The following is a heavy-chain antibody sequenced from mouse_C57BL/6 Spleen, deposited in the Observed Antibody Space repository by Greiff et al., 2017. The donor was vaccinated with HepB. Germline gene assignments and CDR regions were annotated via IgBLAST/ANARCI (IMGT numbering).Heavy chain of an antibody. Sequence: EVQGVESGGGLVQPGGSMKLSCVASGFTFSNYWMNWVRQSPEKGLEWVAQIRLKSDNYATHYAESVKGRFTISRDDSKSSVYLQMNNLRAEDTGIYYCTSTMVTTPFAYWGQGTLVTVSA. J-gene: IGHJ3*01. CDR1: GFTFSNYW. CDR2: IRLKSDNYAT. V-gene: IGHV6-3*01. D-gene: IGHD2-2*01. CDR3: TSTMVTTPFAY.